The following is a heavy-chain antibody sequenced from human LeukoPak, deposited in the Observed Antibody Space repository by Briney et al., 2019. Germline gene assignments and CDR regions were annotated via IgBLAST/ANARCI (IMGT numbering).Heavy chain of an antibody. D-gene: IGHD5-18*01. J-gene: IGHJ4*02. CDR1: GGSFSGYY. Sequence: SETLSPICAVYGGSFSGYYWSWIRQPPGKGLEWIGEINHSGSTNYNPSLKSRVTISVDTSKNQFSLKLSSVTAADTAVYYCARGGIQLWTTRFFDYWGQGTLVTVSS. V-gene: IGHV4-34*01. CDR3: ARGGIQLWTTRFFDY. CDR2: INHSGST.